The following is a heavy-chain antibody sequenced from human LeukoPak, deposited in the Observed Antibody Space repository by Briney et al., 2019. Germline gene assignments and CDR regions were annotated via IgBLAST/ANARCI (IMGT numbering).Heavy chain of an antibody. Sequence: GRSLRLSCAASGFTFSSYGMHWVRQAPGKGLEWVAVIWYDGSNKYYADSVKGRFTISRDNSKNTLYLQMNSLRAEDTAVCYCAKDGGIVGGFDYWGQGTLVTVSS. CDR2: IWYDGSNK. CDR3: AKDGGIVGGFDY. J-gene: IGHJ4*02. D-gene: IGHD1-26*01. V-gene: IGHV3-33*06. CDR1: GFTFSSYG.